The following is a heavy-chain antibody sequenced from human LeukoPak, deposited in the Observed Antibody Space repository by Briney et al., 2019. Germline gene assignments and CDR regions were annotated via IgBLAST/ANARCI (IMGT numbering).Heavy chain of an antibody. CDR1: GASINSGSYY. Sequence: SGTLSLTCTVSGASINSGSYYWSWIRQPAGKGLEFIGHFYSSGSTNYNPSLKSRVSISVDTSKNQFSLEVTSVTAADTAVYYCATDFGDSSGWYRFWGQGTLVAVSS. CDR2: FYSSGST. J-gene: IGHJ4*02. D-gene: IGHD6-19*01. V-gene: IGHV4-61*09. CDR3: ATDFGDSSGWYRF.